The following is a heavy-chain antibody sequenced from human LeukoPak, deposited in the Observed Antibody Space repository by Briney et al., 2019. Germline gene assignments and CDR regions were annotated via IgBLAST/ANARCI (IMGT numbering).Heavy chain of an antibody. V-gene: IGHV4-59*08. Sequence: PSETLSLTCTVSGGSISGYFWSWIRQPPGKGLEWIGYIHYSGTTNYNPSLNSRVTISVDTSKNQFSLRLSSVTAADTAVYYCAKSLWAAAGTGAFDFWGQGTMVTVSS. CDR3: AKSLWAAAGTGAFDF. CDR2: IHYSGTT. CDR1: GGSISGYF. D-gene: IGHD6-13*01. J-gene: IGHJ3*01.